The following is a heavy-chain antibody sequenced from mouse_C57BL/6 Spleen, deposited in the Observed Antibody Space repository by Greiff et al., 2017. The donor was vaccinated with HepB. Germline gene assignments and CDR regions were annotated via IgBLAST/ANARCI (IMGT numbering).Heavy chain of an antibody. CDR3: ARAGSNYPYYAMDY. Sequence: VQLQQPGAELVRPGTSVKLSCKASGYTFTSYWMHWVKQRPGQGLEWIGVIDPSDSYTNYNQKFKGKATLTVDTSSSTAYMQLSSLTSEDSAVYYCARAGSNYPYYAMDYWGQGTSVTVSS. V-gene: IGHV1-59*01. J-gene: IGHJ4*01. CDR1: GYTFTSYW. D-gene: IGHD2-5*01. CDR2: IDPSDSYT.